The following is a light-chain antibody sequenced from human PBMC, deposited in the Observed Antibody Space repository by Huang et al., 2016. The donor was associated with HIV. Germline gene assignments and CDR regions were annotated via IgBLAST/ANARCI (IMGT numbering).Light chain of an antibody. CDR3: QQYQSVPWT. CDR1: QGISKS. CDR2: ATS. J-gene: IGKJ1*01. V-gene: IGKV1-NL1*01. Sequence: DTQMTQSPSSLFASVGDRVTIIGRASQGISKSLAWYQQKPGKAPKLLLYATSKWESGVPSRFSGSGSGTHYTLTISTLQPEDLATYYCQQYQSVPWTFGRGTKVEI.